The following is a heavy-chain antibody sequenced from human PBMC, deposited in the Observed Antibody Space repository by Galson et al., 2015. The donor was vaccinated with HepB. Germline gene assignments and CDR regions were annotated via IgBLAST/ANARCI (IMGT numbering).Heavy chain of an antibody. J-gene: IGHJ4*02. V-gene: IGHV3-23*01. Sequence: SLRLSCAASGFTFRYYAMSWVRQAPGKGLEWVSAITPSGDNTYSADSMKGRFTISRDNSQNTLFLQMNSLRADDMAIYFCAKVFPEKTDGWYRQALYYFDSWGQGTRVTVSS. CDR1: GFTFRYYA. CDR3: AKVFPEKTDGWYRQALYYFDS. D-gene: IGHD6-19*01. CDR2: ITPSGDNT.